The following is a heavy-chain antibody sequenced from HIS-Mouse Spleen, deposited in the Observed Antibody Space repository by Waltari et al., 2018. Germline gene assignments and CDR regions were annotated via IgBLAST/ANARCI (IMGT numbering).Heavy chain of an antibody. CDR2: INLNRGGT. CDR1: GYTFTGYY. CDR3: ARDHDYGDYVGWFDP. J-gene: IGHJ5*02. V-gene: IGHV1-2*02. D-gene: IGHD4-17*01. Sequence: QVQLVQSGAEVKKPGASVKVSCKASGYTFTGYYMHWVRQAPGQGLEWRGWINLNRGGTKYAQKFQGRVTMTRDTSISTAYMELSRLRSDDTAVYYCARDHDYGDYVGWFDPWGQGTLVTVSS.